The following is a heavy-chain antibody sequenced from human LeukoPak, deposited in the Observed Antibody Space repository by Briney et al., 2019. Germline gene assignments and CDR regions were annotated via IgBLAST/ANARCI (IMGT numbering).Heavy chain of an antibody. V-gene: IGHV4-59*01. J-gene: IGHJ4*02. CDR1: GGSISSYY. Sequence: SETLSLTCTVSGGSISSYYWSWIRQPPGKGLEWIGYIYYSGSGSTNYNPSLKSRVTISVDTSKNQFSLKLSSVTAADTAVYYCARAQTYYDSSGYYLIDYWGQGTLVTVSS. CDR3: ARAQTYYDSSGYYLIDY. D-gene: IGHD3-22*01. CDR2: IYYSGSGST.